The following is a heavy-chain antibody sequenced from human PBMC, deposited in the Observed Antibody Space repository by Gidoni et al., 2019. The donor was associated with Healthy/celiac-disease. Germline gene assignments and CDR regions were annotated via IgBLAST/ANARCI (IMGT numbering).Heavy chain of an antibody. CDR2: IIPIFGTA. CDR3: ATNANYYDSSGYTHGMDV. V-gene: IGHV1-69*01. J-gene: IGHJ6*02. CDR1: GGPFSRSA. D-gene: IGHD3-22*01. Sequence: QVQLVQSGAEVKKPGSSVKVSCKASGGPFSRSALSWVRQAPGQGLEWMGGIIPIFGTANDAQKFQGRVTITADESTSTAYMELSSLRSEDTAVYYCATNANYYDSSGYTHGMDVWGQGTTVTVSS.